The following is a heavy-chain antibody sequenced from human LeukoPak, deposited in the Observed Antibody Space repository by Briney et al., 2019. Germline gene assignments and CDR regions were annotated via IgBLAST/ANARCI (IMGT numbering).Heavy chain of an antibody. CDR1: GGTFSSYA. Sequence: SVKVSCKASGGTFSSYAISWVRQAPGQGLEWMGGIIPIFGTANYAQKFQGRVTITTDESTSTAYMELSSLRSEDTAVCYCARSCGGGICYSLYYYYGMDVWGQGTTVTVSS. D-gene: IGHD2-15*01. V-gene: IGHV1-69*05. CDR3: ARSCGGGICYSLYYYYGMDV. CDR2: IIPIFGTA. J-gene: IGHJ6*02.